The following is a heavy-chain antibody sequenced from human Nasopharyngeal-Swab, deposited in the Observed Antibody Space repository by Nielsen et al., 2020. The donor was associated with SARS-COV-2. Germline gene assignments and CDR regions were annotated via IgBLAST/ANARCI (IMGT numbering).Heavy chain of an antibody. CDR1: GGSFSGYY. J-gene: IGHJ6*02. V-gene: IGHV4-34*01. D-gene: IGHD3-3*01. CDR2: INHSGST. CDR3: AREGLSYDFWSGPYYYYGMDV. Sequence: LSLTCAVYGGSFSGYYWSWIRQPPGKGLEWIGEINHSGSTNYNPSLKSRVTISVDTSKNQFSLKLSSVTAADTAVYYCAREGLSYDFWSGPYYYYGMDVWGQGTTVTVSS.